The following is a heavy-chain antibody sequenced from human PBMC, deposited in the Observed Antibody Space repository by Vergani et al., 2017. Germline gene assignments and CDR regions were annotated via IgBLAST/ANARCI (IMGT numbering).Heavy chain of an antibody. D-gene: IGHD3-22*01. V-gene: IGHV4-59*01. CDR3: ARVGSGYYSEFVKSEDDDAFDN. J-gene: IGHJ3*02. CDR1: GGSISSYY. Sequence: QVQLQESGPGLVKPSETLSLTCTVSGGSISSYYWSWIRQPPGKGLEWIGYIYYSGSTNYNPSLKSRVTISVDTSKNQFSLKLRAVTAADTAVYYCARVGSGYYSEFVKSEDDDAFDNWGQGTMVTVSS. CDR2: IYYSGST.